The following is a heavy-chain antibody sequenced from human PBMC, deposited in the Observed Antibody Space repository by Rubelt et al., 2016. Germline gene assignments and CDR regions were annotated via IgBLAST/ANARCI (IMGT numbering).Heavy chain of an antibody. CDR1: GGSISSYY. J-gene: IGHJ6*02. D-gene: IGHD3-22*01. Sequence: GGSISSYYWSWIRQPPGKGLEWIGYIYYSGSTNYNPSLKSRVTISVDTSKNQFSLKLSSVTAADTAVYYCARVNNDSSGLVSSGMDVWGQGTTVTVSS. CDR2: IYYSGST. CDR3: ARVNNDSSGLVSSGMDV. V-gene: IGHV4-59*01.